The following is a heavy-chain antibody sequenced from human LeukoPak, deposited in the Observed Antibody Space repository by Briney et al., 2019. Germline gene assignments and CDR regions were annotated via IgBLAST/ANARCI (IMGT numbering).Heavy chain of an antibody. CDR2: IKEDGGEK. Sequence: GGSLRLSCAASGFTFSRYWMGWARQAPGKGLEWVATIKEDGGEKCYVDSVKGRFTISRDNAKKSLFLQMNSLRAEDTAVYYCAVHNGDYWGQGTRVTVSP. J-gene: IGHJ4*02. D-gene: IGHD2-8*01. CDR3: AVHNGDY. V-gene: IGHV3-7*05. CDR1: GFTFSRYW.